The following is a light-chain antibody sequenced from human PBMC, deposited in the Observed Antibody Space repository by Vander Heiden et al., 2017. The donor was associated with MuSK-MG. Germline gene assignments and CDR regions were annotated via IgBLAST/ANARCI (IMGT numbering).Light chain of an antibody. J-gene: IGKJ4*01. Sequence: DIQITQSPSSLSASVGDRVTITCRASQGIGNFLAWFHQKPGKIPRSLIYGASTLQSGVPSRFSGSGSGTDFTLTISSLQPEDFATYYCQKYNSDPRPFGGGTKVEIK. V-gene: IGKV1-27*01. CDR1: QGIGNF. CDR2: GAS. CDR3: QKYNSDPRP.